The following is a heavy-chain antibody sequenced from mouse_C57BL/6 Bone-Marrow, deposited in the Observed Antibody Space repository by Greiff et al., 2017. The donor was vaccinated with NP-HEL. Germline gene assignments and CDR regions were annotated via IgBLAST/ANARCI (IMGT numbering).Heavy chain of an antibody. CDR3: ARDADGYYDGWYFDV. CDR2: SRNKANDYTT. J-gene: IGHJ1*03. D-gene: IGHD2-3*01. V-gene: IGHV7-1*01. Sequence: EVMLVESGGGLVQSGRSLRLSCATSGFTFSDFYMEWVRQAPGKGLEWIAASRNKANDYTTEYSASLKGRFIVSRDTSQSILYLQMNALGAEDTAIYYCARDADGYYDGWYFDVWGTGTTVTVSS. CDR1: GFTFSDFY.